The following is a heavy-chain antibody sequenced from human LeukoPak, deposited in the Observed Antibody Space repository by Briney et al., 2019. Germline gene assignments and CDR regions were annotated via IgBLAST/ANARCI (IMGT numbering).Heavy chain of an antibody. D-gene: IGHD4-23*01. J-gene: IGHJ4*02. CDR1: GGFVSNNY. CDR2: IYYSGTT. V-gene: IGHV4-59*04. CDR3: AKSVDGGNSPFDY. Sequence: KPSETLSLTCTVSGGFVSNNYWSWIRQPPGKGLEWIGYIYYSGTTHYNPSLKSRVTMSVDASKNQFSLKLSSVTAVDTAIYYCAKSVDGGNSPFDYWGQGTLVTVSS.